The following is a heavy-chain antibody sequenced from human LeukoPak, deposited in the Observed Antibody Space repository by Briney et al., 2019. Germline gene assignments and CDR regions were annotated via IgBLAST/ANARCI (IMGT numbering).Heavy chain of an antibody. CDR3: ARSAVDTAMVTVY. J-gene: IGHJ4*02. CDR1: GFTLSSYA. Sequence: GGSLRLSCAASGFTLSSYAMHWVRQAPGEGLEWVAVISYDGSNKYYADSVKGRFTISRDNSKNTLYLQMNSLRAEDTAVYYCARSAVDTAMVTVYWGQGTLVTVSS. D-gene: IGHD5-18*01. CDR2: ISYDGSNK. V-gene: IGHV3-30-3*01.